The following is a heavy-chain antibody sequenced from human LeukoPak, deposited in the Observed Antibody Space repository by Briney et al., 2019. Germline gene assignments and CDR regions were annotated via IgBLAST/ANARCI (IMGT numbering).Heavy chain of an antibody. CDR1: GGPFSGYY. J-gene: IGHJ4*02. CDR3: ARGPRREDFWSGYYTKPFDY. V-gene: IGHV4-34*01. CDR2: INHSGST. D-gene: IGHD3-3*01. Sequence: SETLSLTCAVYGGPFSGYYWSWIRQPPGKGLEWIGEINHSGSTNYNPSLKSRVTISVDTSKNQFSLKLSSVTAADTAVYYCARGPRREDFWSGYYTKPFDYWGQGTLVTVSS.